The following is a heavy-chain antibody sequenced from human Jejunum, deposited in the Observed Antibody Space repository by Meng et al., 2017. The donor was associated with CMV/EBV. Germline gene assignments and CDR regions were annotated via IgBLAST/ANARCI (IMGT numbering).Heavy chain of an antibody. V-gene: IGHV3-11*06. CDR1: GFTFDDYY. Sequence: VQWVEAGGGLVKPGGSLSLSCAASGFTFDDYYMNWIRQAPGKGLEWVSSVSSVSSYTNYADSVKGRFTISRDNAKNSLYLQMNSLRAEDTAVYYCARDRYCTNGVCYTHFDSWGQGTLVTVSS. CDR2: VSSVSSYT. CDR3: ARDRYCTNGVCYTHFDS. J-gene: IGHJ4*02. D-gene: IGHD2-8*01.